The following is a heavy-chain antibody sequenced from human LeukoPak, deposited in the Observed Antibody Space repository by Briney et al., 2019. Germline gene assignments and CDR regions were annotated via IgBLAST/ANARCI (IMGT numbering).Heavy chain of an antibody. D-gene: IGHD3-10*01. CDR2: ISAYNGNT. V-gene: IGHV1-18*04. Sequence: ASVEVSCKASGYTFTSYGISWVRQAPGQGLEWMGWISAYNGNTNYAQKLQGRVTMTTDTSTSTAYMELRSLRSDDTAVYYCARDHDMVRGVIIRYNWFDPWGQGTLVTVSS. CDR3: ARDHDMVRGVIIRYNWFDP. CDR1: GYTFTSYG. J-gene: IGHJ5*02.